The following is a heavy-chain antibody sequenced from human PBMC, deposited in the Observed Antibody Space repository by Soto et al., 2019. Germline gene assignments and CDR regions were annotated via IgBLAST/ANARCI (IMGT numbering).Heavy chain of an antibody. Sequence: SETLSLTCTVSGGSISSYCWSWIRQPPGEGLEWIGYIYYSGSTNYNPSLKSRVTISVDTSKNQFSLKLSSVTAADTAVYYCARRYGYSFDYWGQGTLVTGSS. CDR1: GGSISSYC. CDR3: ARRYGYSFDY. V-gene: IGHV4-59*08. CDR2: IYYSGST. D-gene: IGHD1-1*01. J-gene: IGHJ4*02.